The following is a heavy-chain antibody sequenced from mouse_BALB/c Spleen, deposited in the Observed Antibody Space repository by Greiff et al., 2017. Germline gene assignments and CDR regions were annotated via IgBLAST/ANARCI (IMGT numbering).Heavy chain of an antibody. Sequence: QVQLQQSGAELARPGASVKLSCKASGYTFTSYWMQWVKQRPGQCLEWIGAIYPGDGDTRYTQKFKGKATLTADKSSSTAYMQLSSLASEDSAVYYCARRDYAMDYWGQGTSVTVAS. J-gene: IGHJ4*01. CDR2: IYPGDGDT. CDR3: ARRDYAMDY. V-gene: IGHV1-87*01. CDR1: GYTFTSYW.